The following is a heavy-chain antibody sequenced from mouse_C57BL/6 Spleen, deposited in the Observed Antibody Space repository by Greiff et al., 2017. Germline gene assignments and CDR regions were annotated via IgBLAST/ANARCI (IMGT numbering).Heavy chain of an antibody. Sequence: VQLQQSGAELVRPGASVTLSCKASGYTFTDYEMHWVKQTPVHGLEWIGAIDPETGGTAYNQKFKGKAILTADKSSSTAYMELRSLTSEDSAVYYCTSTIVTFYYFDYWGQGTTLTVSS. D-gene: IGHD2-5*01. CDR3: TSTIVTFYYFDY. CDR2: IDPETGGT. V-gene: IGHV1-15*01. J-gene: IGHJ2*01. CDR1: GYTFTDYE.